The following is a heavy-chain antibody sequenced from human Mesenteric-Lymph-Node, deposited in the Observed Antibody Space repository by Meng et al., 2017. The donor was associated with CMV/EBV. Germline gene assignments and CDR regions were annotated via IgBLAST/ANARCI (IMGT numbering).Heavy chain of an antibody. CDR3: ARPTQGDAFDL. J-gene: IGHJ3*01. CDR2: IGGSGAST. V-gene: IGHV3-23*01. Sequence: GESLKISCAASGFTVSSHYMTWVRQAPGKGLEWVSTIGGSGASTYYADSVKGRFTISRDNSNNMLFLQMSSLRAEDTAVYYCARPTQGDAFDLWGQGTMVTVSS. CDR1: GFTVSSHY.